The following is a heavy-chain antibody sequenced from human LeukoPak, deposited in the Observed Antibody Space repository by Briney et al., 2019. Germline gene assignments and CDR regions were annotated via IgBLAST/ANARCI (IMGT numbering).Heavy chain of an antibody. CDR2: ISGSGGST. Sequence: GGSLRLSCEASGFTFSSYAMSWVRQAPGKGLEWVSAISGSGGSTYYADSVKGRVTISRDNSKNTLYLQMNSLRAEDTDVYYCAKGGGQYQLLYFDPWGQGTLVTVSS. CDR3: AKGGGQYQLLYFDP. V-gene: IGHV3-23*01. J-gene: IGHJ5*02. CDR1: GFTFSSYA. D-gene: IGHD2-2*02.